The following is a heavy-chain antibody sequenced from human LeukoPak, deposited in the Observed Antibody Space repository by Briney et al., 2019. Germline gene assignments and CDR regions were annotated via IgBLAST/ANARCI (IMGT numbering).Heavy chain of an antibody. J-gene: IGHJ4*02. CDR2: ISGGGGST. CDR3: ARVYSSGWYDY. V-gene: IGHV3-23*01. CDR1: GFTFSSYA. D-gene: IGHD6-19*01. Sequence: GGSLRLSCAASGFTFSSYAMSWVRQAPGKGLEWVSLISGGGGSTYYADSVKGRFTISRDNSKNTLDLQMNSLRAEDAAVYYCARVYSSGWYDYWGQGTLVTVSS.